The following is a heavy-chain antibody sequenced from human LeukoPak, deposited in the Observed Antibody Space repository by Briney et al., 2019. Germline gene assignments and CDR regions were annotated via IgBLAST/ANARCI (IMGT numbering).Heavy chain of an antibody. CDR2: IIPIFGTA. CDR1: GGTFSSYA. J-gene: IGHJ3*02. V-gene: IGHV1-69*13. Sequence: ASVKVSCKASGGTFSSYAISWVRQAPGQGLEWMGGIIPIFGTANYAQKFQGRVTITADESTSTAYMELRSLRSDDTAVYYCARDLCSGGSCYSGNDAFDIWGQGTMVTVSS. CDR3: ARDLCSGGSCYSGNDAFDI. D-gene: IGHD2-15*01.